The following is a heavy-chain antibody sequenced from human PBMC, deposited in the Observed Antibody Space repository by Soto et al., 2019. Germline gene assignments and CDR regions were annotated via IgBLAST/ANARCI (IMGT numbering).Heavy chain of an antibody. J-gene: IGHJ6*02. Sequence: SETLSLTCAVYGGSFSGYYWSWIRQPPGKGLEWIGEINHSGSTNYNPSLKSRVTISVDTSKSQFSLKLSSVTAADTAVYYCARGVVVALYYYYGMDVWGQGTTVTVSS. V-gene: IGHV4-34*01. D-gene: IGHD2-2*01. CDR1: GGSFSGYY. CDR2: INHSGST. CDR3: ARGVVVALYYYYGMDV.